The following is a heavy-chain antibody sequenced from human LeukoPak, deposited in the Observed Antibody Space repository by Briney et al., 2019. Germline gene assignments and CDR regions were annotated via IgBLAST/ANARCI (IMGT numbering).Heavy chain of an antibody. V-gene: IGHV3-9*01. J-gene: IGHJ4*02. D-gene: IGHD3-3*01. Sequence: GGSLRLSCAASGFTFDDYAMHWVRQAPGKGLEWVSGISWNSGSIGYADSVEGRFTISRDNAKNSLYLQMNSLRAEDTALYYCAKALRFLEWSSPFDYWGRGTLVTVSS. CDR3: AKALRFLEWSSPFDY. CDR1: GFTFDDYA. CDR2: ISWNSGSI.